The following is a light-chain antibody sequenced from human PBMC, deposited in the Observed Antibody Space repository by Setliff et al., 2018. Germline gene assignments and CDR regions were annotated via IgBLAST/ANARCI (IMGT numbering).Light chain of an antibody. V-gene: IGLV2-23*02. CDR1: SSDIGSYHL. J-gene: IGLJ1*01. Sequence: QSVLAQPASVSGSPGQSITISCAGTSSDIGSYHLVSWYQQHPGKVPKLMIYEVNKRPSGVSNRFSGSKSGNTASLTISGLQAEDEADYYCTAYAGSNNFVFGTGTKVTVL. CDR3: TAYAGSNNFV. CDR2: EVN.